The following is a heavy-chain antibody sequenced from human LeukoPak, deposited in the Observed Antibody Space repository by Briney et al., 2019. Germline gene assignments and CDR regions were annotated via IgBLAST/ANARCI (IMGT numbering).Heavy chain of an antibody. J-gene: IGHJ4*02. Sequence: GASVKVSCKASGGTLSSYAISWVRQAPGQGLEWMGGIIPIFGTANYAQKFQGRVTITADKSTSTAYMELSSLRSEDTAVYYCARHSGKNSGYDYAFDYWGQGTLVTVSS. V-gene: IGHV1-69*06. D-gene: IGHD5-12*01. CDR1: GGTLSSYA. CDR3: ARHSGKNSGYDYAFDY. CDR2: IIPIFGTA.